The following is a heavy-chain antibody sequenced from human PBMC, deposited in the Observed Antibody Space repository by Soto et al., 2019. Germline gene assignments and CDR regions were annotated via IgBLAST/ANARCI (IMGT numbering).Heavy chain of an antibody. J-gene: IGHJ4*02. D-gene: IGHD6-19*01. CDR1: GGSMSGYY. Sequence: SETLSLTCRVSGGSMSGYYWSWIRQAPGKGLEWIGYVYYTGSTNYNPSLQSRVTISVDTSNKQFSLSLRLVTAADTAVYFCARRIAVPSSHIDNWGQGIRVTVSS. CDR3: ARRIAVPSSHIDN. V-gene: IGHV4-59*01. CDR2: VYYTGST.